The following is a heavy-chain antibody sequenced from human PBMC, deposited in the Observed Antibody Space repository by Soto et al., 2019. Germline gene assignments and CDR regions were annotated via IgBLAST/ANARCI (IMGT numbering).Heavy chain of an antibody. D-gene: IGHD2-2*01. V-gene: IGHV1-69*13. CDR1: GGTFSSYA. J-gene: IGHJ5*02. CDR2: IIPIFGTA. Sequence: GASVKVSCKASGGTFSSYAISWVRQAPGQGLEWMGGIIPIFGTANYAQKFQGRVTITADESTSTAYMELSSLRSEDTAVYYCARETYCSSTSCYPPYPWGQGTLVTVYS. CDR3: ARETYCSSTSCYPPYP.